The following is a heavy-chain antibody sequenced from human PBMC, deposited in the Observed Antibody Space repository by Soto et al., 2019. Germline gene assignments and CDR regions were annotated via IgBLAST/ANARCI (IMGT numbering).Heavy chain of an antibody. Sequence: KPSETLSLTCTVSGGSVSSGSYYWSWIRQPPGKGLEWIGYIYYSGSTNYNPSLKSRVTISVDTSKNQFSLKLSSVTAADTAVYYCARFVRLLEWLGPWGQGTLVTVSS. J-gene: IGHJ5*02. CDR2: IYYSGST. V-gene: IGHV4-61*01. D-gene: IGHD3-3*01. CDR3: ARFVRLLEWLGP. CDR1: GGSVSSGSYY.